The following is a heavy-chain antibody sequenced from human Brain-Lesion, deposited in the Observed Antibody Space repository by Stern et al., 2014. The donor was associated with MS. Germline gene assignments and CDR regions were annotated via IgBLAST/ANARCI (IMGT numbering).Heavy chain of an antibody. CDR3: ARGERWFDS. CDR1: GFTFSNYW. CDR2: VKNDGRRT. J-gene: IGHJ5*01. D-gene: IGHD3-10*01. V-gene: IGHV3-74*02. Sequence: QLVASGGGLVQPGGSLRLSCAASGFTFSNYWMHWVRQAPGKGLLWVSRVKNDGRRTSYADSVKGRFTMSRDNAKNTLYLQMNSLRVEDTAIYYCARGERWFDSWGQGTLVTVSS.